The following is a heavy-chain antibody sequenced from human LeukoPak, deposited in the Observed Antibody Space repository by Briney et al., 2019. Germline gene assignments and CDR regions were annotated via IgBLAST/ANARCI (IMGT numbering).Heavy chain of an antibody. CDR1: GFTVSSSH. CDR3: ARVYNYVFDY. Sequence: GGSLRLSCAASGFTVSSSHLIWVRQAVGKGLEWVSFIYSGGDTSYADSVKGRFTISRDNSKNTLYLQMNSLTAEDTAVYYCARVYNYVFDYWGQGTLVTVSS. J-gene: IGHJ4*02. D-gene: IGHD3-10*02. CDR2: IYSGGDT. V-gene: IGHV3-53*01.